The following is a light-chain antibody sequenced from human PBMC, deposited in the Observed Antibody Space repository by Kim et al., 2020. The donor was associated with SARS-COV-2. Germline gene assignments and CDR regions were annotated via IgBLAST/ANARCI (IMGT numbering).Light chain of an antibody. CDR1: QSVSSY. CDR3: QQRSNWHPGYT. V-gene: IGKV3-11*01. CDR2: DAS. Sequence: EIVLTQSPATLSLSPGERATLSCRASQSVSSYLAWYQQKPGQAPRLLIYDASNRATGIPARFSGSGSGTDFTLTISSLEPEDFAVYYCQQRSNWHPGYTFGQGTKLEI. J-gene: IGKJ2*01.